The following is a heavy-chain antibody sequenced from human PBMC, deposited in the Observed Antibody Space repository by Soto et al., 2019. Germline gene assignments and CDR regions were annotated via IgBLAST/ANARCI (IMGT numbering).Heavy chain of an antibody. Sequence: QITLKESGPTLVKPTQTLTLTCTFSGFSLSTNGVVVGWIRQPPGKALEWLALIYWDDDKRYSPSLKNRLTNTKHTYKNQARHTKTHMDPLDIAKDNSAHRRSCRHFDYWGKGTLVTVSS. CDR3: AHRRSCRHFDY. V-gene: IGHV2-5*02. CDR2: IYWDDDK. J-gene: IGHJ4*02. CDR1: GFSLSTNGVV.